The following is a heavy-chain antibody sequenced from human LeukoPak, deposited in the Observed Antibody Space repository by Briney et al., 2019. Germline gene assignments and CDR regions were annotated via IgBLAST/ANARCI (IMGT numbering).Heavy chain of an antibody. CDR3: AKDLSITVIPRYFDL. J-gene: IGHJ2*01. D-gene: IGHD3-22*01. CDR1: GFTFSSYA. CDR2: ISGSGGST. V-gene: IGHV3-23*01. Sequence: PGGSLRLSCAASGFTFSSYAMSWVRQAPGKGLEWVSAISGSGGSTYYADSVKGRFTISRDNSKNTLYLQMNSLRAEDTAVYYCAKDLSITVIPRYFDLWGRGTLVTVSS.